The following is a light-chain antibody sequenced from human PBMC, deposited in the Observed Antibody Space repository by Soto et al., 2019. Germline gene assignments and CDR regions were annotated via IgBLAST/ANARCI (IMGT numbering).Light chain of an antibody. J-gene: IGLJ1*01. CDR1: SSDVGGYNY. CDR2: EVN. V-gene: IGLV2-14*01. CDR3: NSYTSRYTFA. Sequence: QSALTQPASVSGSPGQSITISCTGTSSDVGGYNYVSWYQQHPGKAPKLMIYEVNNRPSEVSNRFSGSKSGNTASLTISGLQPEDEADYYCNSYTSRYTFALGTGTKVT.